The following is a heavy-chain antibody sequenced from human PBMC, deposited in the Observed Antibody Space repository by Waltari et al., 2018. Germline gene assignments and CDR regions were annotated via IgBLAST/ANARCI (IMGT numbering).Heavy chain of an antibody. Sequence: QVQLVQSGAEVKKPGSSVKVSCKASGGPFSSYSLRWVRQAPGQGLEWMGRIIPILGIANYAQKFQGRVTITADKSTSTAYMELSSLRSEDTAVYYCARDVGATPFDYWGQGTLVTVSS. CDR1: GGPFSSYS. J-gene: IGHJ4*02. CDR3: ARDVGATPFDY. V-gene: IGHV1-69*04. D-gene: IGHD1-26*01. CDR2: IIPILGIA.